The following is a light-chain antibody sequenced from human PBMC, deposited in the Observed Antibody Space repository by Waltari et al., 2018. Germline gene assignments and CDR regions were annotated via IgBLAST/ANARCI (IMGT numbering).Light chain of an antibody. CDR3: QQYNYWPWT. J-gene: IGKJ1*01. CDR1: QSLNSA. V-gene: IGKV3D-15*01. CDR2: STS. Sequence: EIVMTQSPATLPLSPGESATPPCRASQSLNSAFAWYQQKPGQAPRLLIYSTSTRATGTPARFSGSGSGTEFTLTISSLQSEDFAIYYCQQYNYWPWTFGQGTRVEIK.